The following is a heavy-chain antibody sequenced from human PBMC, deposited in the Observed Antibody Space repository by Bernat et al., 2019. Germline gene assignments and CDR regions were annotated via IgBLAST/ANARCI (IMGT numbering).Heavy chain of an antibody. J-gene: IGHJ4*02. CDR3: ARDPHITMIHFDY. CDR1: GFTFSSYG. V-gene: IGHV3-33*01. CDR2: IWYDGSNK. Sequence: QVQLVESGGGVVQPGRSLRLSCAASGFTFSSYGMHWVRQAPGKGLEWVAVIWYDGSNKYYADSVKGQFTISRDNSKNTLYLQMNSLRAEDTAVYYCARDPHITMIHFDYWGQGTLVTVSS. D-gene: IGHD3-22*01.